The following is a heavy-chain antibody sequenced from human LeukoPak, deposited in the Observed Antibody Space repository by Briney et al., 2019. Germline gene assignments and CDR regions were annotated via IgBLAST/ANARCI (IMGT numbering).Heavy chain of an antibody. CDR2: ISSSSSYI. V-gene: IGHV3-21*01. Sequence: GWSLRLSSAASGFTFSSYSMNWVRQAPGKGLEWVSSISSSSSYIYYADSVKGRFTISRDNAKNSLYLQMNSLRAEDTAVYYCAREAAAGTIFDYWGQGTLVTVSS. D-gene: IGHD6-13*01. CDR1: GFTFSSYS. CDR3: AREAAAGTIFDY. J-gene: IGHJ4*02.